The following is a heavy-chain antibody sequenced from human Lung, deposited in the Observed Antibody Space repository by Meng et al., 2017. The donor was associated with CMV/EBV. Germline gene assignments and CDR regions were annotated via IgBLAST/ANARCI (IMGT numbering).Heavy chain of an antibody. CDR3: ARGADTPMVLPPDF. Sequence: GGSLRLXXAASGFTVSRNYMGWVRQAPGKGLEWVSVIYGSGTTNYPDFVKGRFTISRDNSRNTVYLQMNSLRAEDTAVYFCARGADTPMVLPPDFWGQGPLVTVSS. J-gene: IGHJ4*02. D-gene: IGHD5-18*01. CDR2: IYGSGTT. V-gene: IGHV3-66*02. CDR1: GFTVSRNY.